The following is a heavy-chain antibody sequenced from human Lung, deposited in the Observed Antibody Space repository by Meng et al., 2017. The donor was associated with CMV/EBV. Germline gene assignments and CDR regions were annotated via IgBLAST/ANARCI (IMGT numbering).Heavy chain of an antibody. V-gene: IGHV1-8*01. CDR1: GYTFTSYY. Sequence: AGGNKPGAYGKVSCTDAGYTFTSYYINWLRQATGQGLEWMGWMNPNSGNTGYAQKFQGRVTMTRNTSISTAYMELSSLRSEDTAVYYCARGYCSGGSCPVFDPWGQGTLVTVSS. CDR3: ARGYCSGGSCPVFDP. D-gene: IGHD2-15*01. J-gene: IGHJ5*02. CDR2: MNPNSGNT.